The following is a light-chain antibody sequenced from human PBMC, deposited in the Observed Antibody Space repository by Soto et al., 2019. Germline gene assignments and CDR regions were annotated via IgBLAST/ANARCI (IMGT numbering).Light chain of an antibody. V-gene: IGLV2-14*01. CDR3: SSYTSTTSWV. CDR1: SSDVGGYNY. J-gene: IGLJ3*02. CDR2: DVS. Sequence: QSALTQSASVSGSPGQSITISCTGTSSDVGGYNYVSWYQQHPGKAPKLIIYDVSNRPAGVSTHFSGSKSGNTASLTISGLQAEDEADYSCSSYTSTTSWVFGGGTKLTVL.